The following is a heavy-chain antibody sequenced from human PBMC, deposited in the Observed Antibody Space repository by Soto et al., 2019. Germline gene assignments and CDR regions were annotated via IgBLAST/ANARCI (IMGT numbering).Heavy chain of an antibody. Sequence: QVQLQQWGAGLVKPSETLSLSCAVYGQSFSGHSWAWIRQPPWKGLEWIGEINESGSTYYNPSLTSRVTISKVTFNYQFSLKLTSVIAAVTAAYFCARGSGIVALPSELEAVTYDYWGQGTLVNVSS. CDR2: INESGST. V-gene: IGHV4-34*01. D-gene: IGHD1-1*01. CDR3: ARGSGIVALPSELEAVTYDY. J-gene: IGHJ4*02. CDR1: GQSFSGHS.